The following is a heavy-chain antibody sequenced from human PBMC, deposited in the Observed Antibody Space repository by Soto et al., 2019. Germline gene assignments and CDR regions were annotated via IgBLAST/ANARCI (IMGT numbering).Heavy chain of an antibody. V-gene: IGHV4-34*01. CDR3: ARGLSQPGAYPHYYGSGSYFDY. Sequence: PSETLSLTCAVYGGSFSGYYWSWIRQPPGKGLEWIGEINHSGSTNYNPSLKSRVTISVDTSKNQFSLKLSSVTAADTAVYYCARGLSQPGAYPHYYGSGSYFDYWGQGTLVTVS. CDR1: GGSFSGYY. D-gene: IGHD3-10*01. J-gene: IGHJ4*02. CDR2: INHSGST.